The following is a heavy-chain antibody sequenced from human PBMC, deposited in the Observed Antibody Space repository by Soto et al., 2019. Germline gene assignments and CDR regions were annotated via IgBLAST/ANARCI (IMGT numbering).Heavy chain of an antibody. Sequence: GGSLRLSCAASGFTFSSYGMHWVRQAPGKGLEWVAVISYDGSNKYYADSVKGRFTISRDNSKNTLYLQMNSLRAEDTAVYYCAKSVHYDFWSGYYRPDWFDPWGQGTLVTVSS. CDR2: ISYDGSNK. V-gene: IGHV3-30*18. J-gene: IGHJ5*02. CDR1: GFTFSSYG. D-gene: IGHD3-3*01. CDR3: AKSVHYDFWSGYYRPDWFDP.